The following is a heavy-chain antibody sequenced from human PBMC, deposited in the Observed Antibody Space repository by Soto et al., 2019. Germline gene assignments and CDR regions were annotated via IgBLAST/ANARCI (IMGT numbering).Heavy chain of an antibody. D-gene: IGHD1-7*01. J-gene: IGHJ4*02. CDR3: ASSPTPRTTTAFFDY. CDR1: GGTFSSYA. V-gene: IGHV1-69*13. Sequence: GASVKVSCKASGGTFSSYAISWVRQAPGQGLEWMGGIIPIFGTANYAQKFQGRVTITADESTSTAYMELSSLRSEDTAVYYCASSPTPRTTTAFFDYWGQGTLVTVSS. CDR2: IIPIFGTA.